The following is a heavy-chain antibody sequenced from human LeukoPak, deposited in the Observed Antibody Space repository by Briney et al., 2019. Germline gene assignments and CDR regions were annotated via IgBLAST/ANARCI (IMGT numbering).Heavy chain of an antibody. CDR1: GYTLTELS. D-gene: IGHD5-18*01. CDR2: FDTEDGET. V-gene: IGHV1-24*01. J-gene: IGHJ4*02. Sequence: ASVKVSCKVSGYTLTELSMHWVRQAPGKGLEWRGGFDTEDGETIYAQKFQGRVTMTEDTSTDTAYMELSSLRSEDTAVYYCATARRRELSYGHRNWGQGTLVTVSS. CDR3: ATARRRELSYGHRN.